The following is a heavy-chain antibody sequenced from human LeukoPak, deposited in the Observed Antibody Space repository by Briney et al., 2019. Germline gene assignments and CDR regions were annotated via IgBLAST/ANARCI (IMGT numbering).Heavy chain of an antibody. CDR2: IKQDGSEK. V-gene: IGHV3-7*01. Sequence: GGSLRLSCAASGFTFSNYWMSWVRQAPGKGLEWVANIKQDGSEKYYLDSVKGRFTISRDNAKNSLYLQMSSLRAEDTAVYYCARLVYDILTGSPWFDPWGQGTLVTVSS. D-gene: IGHD3-9*01. CDR1: GFTFSNYW. CDR3: ARLVYDILTGSPWFDP. J-gene: IGHJ5*02.